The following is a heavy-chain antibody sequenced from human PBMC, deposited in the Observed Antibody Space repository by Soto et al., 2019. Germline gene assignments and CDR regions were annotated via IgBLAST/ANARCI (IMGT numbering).Heavy chain of an antibody. CDR3: AKELDIVATIRNDP. V-gene: IGHV3-23*01. J-gene: IGHJ5*02. CDR2: ISGSGGST. Sequence: EVQLLESGGGLVQPGGSLRLSCAASGFTFSSYAMSWVRQAPGKGLEWVSAISGSGGSTYYADSVKGRFTISRDNSKNMLYLQMNSMRAENTAVYYCAKELDIVATIRNDPWGQGTLVTVSS. D-gene: IGHD5-12*01. CDR1: GFTFSSYA.